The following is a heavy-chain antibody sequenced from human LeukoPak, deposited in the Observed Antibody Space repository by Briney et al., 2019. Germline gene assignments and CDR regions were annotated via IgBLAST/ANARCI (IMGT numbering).Heavy chain of an antibody. Sequence: PGGSLRLSCAASGFAFSSYAMSWVRQAPGKGLEWVAGISGSGGSKDYADSVKGRFTICRDNSKNTLYLQMNSLRAEDTAVYYCAKVRYFDWLSPFNWFDPWGQGTLVTVSS. CDR2: ISGSGGSK. J-gene: IGHJ5*02. V-gene: IGHV3-23*01. D-gene: IGHD3-9*01. CDR1: GFAFSSYA. CDR3: AKVRYFDWLSPFNWFDP.